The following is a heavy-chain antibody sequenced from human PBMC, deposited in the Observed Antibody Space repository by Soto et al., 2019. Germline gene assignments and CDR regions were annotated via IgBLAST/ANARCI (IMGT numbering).Heavy chain of an antibody. Sequence: SETLSLTCTVSGGSISSGGYYWSWIRQHPGKGLEWIVYIYYSGSTYYNPSLKSRVTISVDTSKNQFSLKLSSVTAADTAVYYCARYCGGDCLYYYYGMDVWGQGTTVTVSS. J-gene: IGHJ6*02. D-gene: IGHD2-21*02. V-gene: IGHV4-31*03. CDR3: ARYCGGDCLYYYYGMDV. CDR2: IYYSGST. CDR1: GGSISSGGYY.